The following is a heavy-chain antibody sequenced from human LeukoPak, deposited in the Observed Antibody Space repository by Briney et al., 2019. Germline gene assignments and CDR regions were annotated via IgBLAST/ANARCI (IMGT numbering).Heavy chain of an antibody. Sequence: PGRSLRLSCAASGFTFSSYAMHWVRQAPGKGLEWVAVISYDGSNKYYADSVKGRFTISRDNSKNTLYLQMNSLRAEGTAVYYCARDFFTTVTSSWFDPWGQGTLVTVSS. CDR1: GFTFSSYA. CDR2: ISYDGSNK. D-gene: IGHD4-17*01. CDR3: ARDFFTTVTSSWFDP. J-gene: IGHJ5*02. V-gene: IGHV3-30-3*01.